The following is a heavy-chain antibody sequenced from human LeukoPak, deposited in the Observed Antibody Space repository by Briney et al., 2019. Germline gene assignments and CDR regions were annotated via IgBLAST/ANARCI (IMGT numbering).Heavy chain of an antibody. CDR3: ARENPSGYYNRPIDY. D-gene: IGHD3-22*01. J-gene: IGHJ4*02. CDR2: IYYSGST. V-gene: IGHV4-59*01. Sequence: PSETLSLTCAVSGGSISSYYWSWIRQPPGKGLEWIGYIYYSGSTNYNPSLKSRVTISVDTSKNQFSLKLSSVTAADTAIYYCARENPSGYYNRPIDYWGQGTLVTVSS. CDR1: GGSISSYY.